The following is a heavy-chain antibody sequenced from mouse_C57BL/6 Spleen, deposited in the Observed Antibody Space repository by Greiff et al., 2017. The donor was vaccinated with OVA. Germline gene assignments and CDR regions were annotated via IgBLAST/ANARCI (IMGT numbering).Heavy chain of an antibody. CDR2: INPNNGGT. J-gene: IGHJ2*01. D-gene: IGHD4-1*01. CDR3: AREGTGRYFDY. CDR1: GYTFTDYY. V-gene: IGHV1-26*01. Sequence: VQLQQSGPELVKPGASVKISCKASGYTFTDYYMNWVKQSHGKSLEWIGDINPNNGGTSYNQKFKGKATLTVDKSSSTAYMELRSLTSEDSAVYYCAREGTGRYFDYWGQGTTLTVSS.